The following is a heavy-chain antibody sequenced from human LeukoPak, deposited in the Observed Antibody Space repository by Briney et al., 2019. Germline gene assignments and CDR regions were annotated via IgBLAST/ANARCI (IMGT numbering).Heavy chain of an antibody. V-gene: IGHV4-38-2*02. D-gene: IGHD3-22*01. J-gene: IGHJ6*04. Sequence: PPETLSLTCAVSGYSISSGYYWGWIRQPPGKGLEWIGSIYHGGSTYYNPSLKSRVTISVDTSKNHFSLKLSPVTAADTAVYYCARDLRDSSGVAAVWGKGTTVTVSS. CDR1: GYSISSGYY. CDR2: IYHGGST. CDR3: ARDLRDSSGVAAV.